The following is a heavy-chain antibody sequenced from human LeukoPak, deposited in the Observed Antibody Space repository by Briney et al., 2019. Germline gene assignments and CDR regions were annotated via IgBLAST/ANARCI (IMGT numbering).Heavy chain of an antibody. CDR2: INPNSGGT. Sequence: ASVKVSCKASGYTFTSYDINWVRQATGQGLEWMGWINPNSGGTNYAQKLQGRVTMTTDTSTSTAYMELRSLRSDDTAVYYCARDRYGVGNFDYWGQGTLVTVSS. D-gene: IGHD4-17*01. CDR3: ARDRYGVGNFDY. CDR1: GYTFTSYD. J-gene: IGHJ4*02. V-gene: IGHV1-18*01.